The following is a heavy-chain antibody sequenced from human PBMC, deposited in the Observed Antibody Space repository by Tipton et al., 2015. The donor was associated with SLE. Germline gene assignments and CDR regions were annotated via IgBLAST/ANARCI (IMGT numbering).Heavy chain of an antibody. CDR3: TRDWNDLHYYYYMDV. CDR1: GFTFGDYA. CDR2: IRSKAYGGTT. D-gene: IGHD1-1*01. Sequence: SLRLSCTASGFTFGDYAMSWVRQAPGKGLEWVGFIRSKAYGGTTEYAASVKGRFTISRDGSKSIAYLQMNSLKTEDTAVYYCTRDWNDLHYYYYMDVWGKGTTVTVSS. V-gene: IGHV3-49*04. J-gene: IGHJ6*03.